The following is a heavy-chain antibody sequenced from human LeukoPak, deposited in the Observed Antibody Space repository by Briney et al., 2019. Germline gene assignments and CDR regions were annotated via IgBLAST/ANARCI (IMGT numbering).Heavy chain of an antibody. V-gene: IGHV4-59*01. D-gene: IGHD3-10*01. J-gene: IGHJ3*02. CDR2: IYYSGST. Sequence: PSETLSLTCTVSGGSISSYYWSWIRQPPGKGLEWIGYIYYSGSTNYNPSLTSRVTISVDTSKNQFSLKLSSVTAADTAVYYCPRDLESFDSGIRGQGTMVTVSS. CDR1: GGSISSYY. CDR3: PRDLESFDSGI.